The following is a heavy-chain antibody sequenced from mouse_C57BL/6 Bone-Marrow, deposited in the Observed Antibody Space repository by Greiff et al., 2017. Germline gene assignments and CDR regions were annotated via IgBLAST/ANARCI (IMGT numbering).Heavy chain of an antibody. CDR2: IHPSDSDT. CDR1: GYTFTSYW. J-gene: IGHJ3*01. V-gene: IGHV1-74*01. CDR3: APPDSSGYAWFAY. D-gene: IGHD3-2*02. Sequence: QVQLQQPGAELVKPGASVKVSCKASGYTFTSYWMHWVKQRPGQGLEWIGRIHPSDSDTNYNQKFKGKATLTVDKSSSTAYMQLSSLTSEDSAVYYCAPPDSSGYAWFAYWGQGTLVTVSA.